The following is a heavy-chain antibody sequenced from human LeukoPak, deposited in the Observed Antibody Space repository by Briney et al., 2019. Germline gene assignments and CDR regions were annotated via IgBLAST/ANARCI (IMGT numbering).Heavy chain of an antibody. V-gene: IGHV3-23*01. CDR2: ISGSGGST. Sequence: GGSLSLSCAVSGFSFSGYGMSWVRQSPGKGLEWISAISGSGGSTYYADSVKGQFTISRDNSKNTLCLQMNSLRAEDTAVYYCAKDLGAIGSSYYDDWGQGTLVTVSS. CDR1: GFSFSGYG. J-gene: IGHJ4*02. D-gene: IGHD6-13*01. CDR3: AKDLGAIGSSYYDD.